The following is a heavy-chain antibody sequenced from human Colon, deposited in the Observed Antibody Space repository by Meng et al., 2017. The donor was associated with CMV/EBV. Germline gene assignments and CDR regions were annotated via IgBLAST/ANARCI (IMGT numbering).Heavy chain of an antibody. D-gene: IGHD5-24*01. V-gene: IGHV4-39*07. Sequence: QVQLQEPGPGLVKPSETLSLTCTVSGDSISGRSYYWGWIRQPPGKGLEWIASIYYTGNDYHNPSLKSRVTISIDTSNNQFSLRLTSVTAADTAVYYCARMALHRYFDLWGRGTLVTVSS. J-gene: IGHJ2*01. CDR2: IYYTGND. CDR3: ARMALHRYFDL. CDR1: GDSISGRSYY.